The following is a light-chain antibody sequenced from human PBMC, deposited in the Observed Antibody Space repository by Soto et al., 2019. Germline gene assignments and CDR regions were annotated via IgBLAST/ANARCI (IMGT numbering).Light chain of an antibody. J-gene: IGKJ4*01. CDR1: QSISSY. V-gene: IGKV1-39*01. Sequence: DIQMTQSPSSLSASVGDRVTITCRASQSISSYLDWYQQKPGKDPKLLIYAASSLESGVPSRFSGSGSGTDFTLNISSLQPEDFAAYYCQQSYSTLFTFGGGTKVEIK. CDR3: QQSYSTLFT. CDR2: AAS.